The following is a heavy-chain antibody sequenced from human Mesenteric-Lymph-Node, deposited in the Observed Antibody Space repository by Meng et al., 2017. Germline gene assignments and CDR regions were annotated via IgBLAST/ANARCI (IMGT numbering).Heavy chain of an antibody. V-gene: IGHV3-23*01. Sequence: GGSLRLSCTASGFRFSDYAMSWVRLSPGKGLEWVSSISGGGGARYFADSIKGRFSISRDNSRNTLSLQMNSLRAEDTAVYYCARDYGSGWYSEYFQHWGQGTLVTVSS. CDR2: ISGGGGAR. CDR1: GFRFSDYA. CDR3: ARDYGSGWYSEYFQH. J-gene: IGHJ1*01. D-gene: IGHD6-19*01.